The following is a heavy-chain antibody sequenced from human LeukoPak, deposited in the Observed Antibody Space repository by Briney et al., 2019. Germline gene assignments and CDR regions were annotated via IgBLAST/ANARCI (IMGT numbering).Heavy chain of an antibody. CDR1: GFTFRSHG. CDR3: ARDRAAARMDV. V-gene: IGHV3-33*01. CDR2: IWYDGSNK. D-gene: IGHD6-13*01. Sequence: GGSLRLSCAASGFTFRSHGMHWVRQAPGKGPEWVAIIWYDGSNKYYADSVKGRFTISRDNSKNTLYLQMNSLRAEDTAVYYCARDRAAARMDVWGKGTTVTVSS. J-gene: IGHJ6*04.